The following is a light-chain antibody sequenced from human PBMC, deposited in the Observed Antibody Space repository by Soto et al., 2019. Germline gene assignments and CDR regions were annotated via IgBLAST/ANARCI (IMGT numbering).Light chain of an antibody. CDR1: QSVSSRD. CDR2: GAS. J-gene: IGKJ1*01. V-gene: IGKV3-20*01. CDR3: QQYATSPPT. Sequence: EIVLTQSPGTLSLSPGERATLSCRASQSVSSRDLAWYQQKPGQAPRLLIYGASSRATGIPDRFSGSGSGTDFTLTISRLEPEDFAVYYCQQYATSPPTFGEGTKVDIK.